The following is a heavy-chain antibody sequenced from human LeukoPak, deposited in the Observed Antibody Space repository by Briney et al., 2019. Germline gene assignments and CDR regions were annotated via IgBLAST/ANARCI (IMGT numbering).Heavy chain of an antibody. Sequence: SEALSLTCIVSGDSISSYYGSWIRQPPGKGLEWIGNIYYRGSPNYNPSLKSRVTISMDTSKNLFSLKLSSVTAADTAVYYCARDRRAAGSIFDYWGQGTLVTVSS. V-gene: IGHV4-59*01. CDR3: ARDRRAAGSIFDY. CDR1: GDSISSYY. D-gene: IGHD6-13*01. CDR2: IYYRGSP. J-gene: IGHJ4*02.